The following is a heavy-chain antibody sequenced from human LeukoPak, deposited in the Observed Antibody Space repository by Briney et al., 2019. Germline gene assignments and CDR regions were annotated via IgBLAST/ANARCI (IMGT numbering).Heavy chain of an antibody. Sequence: GGSLRLSCAASGFTFSSYGMHWVRQAPGKGLEWVANIKQDGSEKYYVDSVKGRFTISRDNAKNSLYLQMNSLRAEDTAVYYCARPYCSGGSCYPSWFDPWGQGTLVTVSS. V-gene: IGHV3-7*01. CDR1: GFTFSSYG. J-gene: IGHJ5*02. CDR3: ARPYCSGGSCYPSWFDP. CDR2: IKQDGSEK. D-gene: IGHD2-15*01.